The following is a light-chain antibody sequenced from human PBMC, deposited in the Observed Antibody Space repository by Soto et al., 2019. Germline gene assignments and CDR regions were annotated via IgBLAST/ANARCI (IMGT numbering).Light chain of an antibody. CDR2: DAS. CDR3: QHCQTYGDSPPLT. V-gene: IGKV3-20*01. J-gene: IGKJ4*01. Sequence: EIVLTQSPGTLSLSPGERATLSCRASQSVSYYLAWYQQKPGQAPRLLIYDASSRATGVPDRFSGSGSGTDFTLTISRLEPEDFAVYYWQHCQTYGDSPPLTFGGGTKVEIK. CDR1: QSVSYY.